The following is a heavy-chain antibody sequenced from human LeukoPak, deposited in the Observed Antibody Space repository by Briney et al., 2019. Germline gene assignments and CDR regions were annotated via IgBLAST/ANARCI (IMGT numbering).Heavy chain of an antibody. Sequence: QPGGSLRLSCAASGFTFSSYWMTWVRQTPGKGLEWVANIKHDGSEDYFVDSVKGRFTISRDNAENSLHLQMSSLRAEDTAVCYCARSANYGGHAFFDYWGQGILVIVSS. D-gene: IGHD4/OR15-4a*01. V-gene: IGHV3-7*01. CDR2: IKHDGSED. CDR3: ARSANYGGHAFFDY. J-gene: IGHJ4*02. CDR1: GFTFSSYW.